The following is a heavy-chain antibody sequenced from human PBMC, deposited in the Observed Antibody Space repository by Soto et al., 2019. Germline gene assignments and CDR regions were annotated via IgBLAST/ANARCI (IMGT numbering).Heavy chain of an antibody. CDR2: INSDGSRT. Sequence: EVQLVESGGGLVQPGESLRLSCAASGFTFSSYWMHWVRQAPGKGLVWVSRINSDGSRTNYADSVKGRFTVSRDNAKNTQYLQMNSLRAEDTAVYYCARVLTGSWNWFDLWGQGTLVTVSS. V-gene: IGHV3-74*01. J-gene: IGHJ5*02. CDR1: GFTFSSYW. CDR3: ARVLTGSWNWFDL. D-gene: IGHD6-13*01.